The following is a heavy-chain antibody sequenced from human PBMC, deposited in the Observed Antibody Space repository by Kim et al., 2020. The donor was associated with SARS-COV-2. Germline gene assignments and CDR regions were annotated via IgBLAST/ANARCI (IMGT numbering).Heavy chain of an antibody. CDR1: GGTFTNYA. V-gene: IGHV1-69*13. J-gene: IGHJ1*01. CDR3: AVMVLTVIQVEYFHH. Sequence: SVKVSCKTSGGTFTNYAISWVRQAPGQGLEWLGGIIPILGTTNYAPKFQGRLTITAGESTSAAYMELSSLRSEETAVYYCAVMVLTVIQVEYFHHWGQG. D-gene: IGHD2-21*02. CDR2: IIPILGTT.